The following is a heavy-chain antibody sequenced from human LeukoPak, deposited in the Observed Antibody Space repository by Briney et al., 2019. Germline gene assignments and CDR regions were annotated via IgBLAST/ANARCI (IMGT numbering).Heavy chain of an antibody. CDR3: ARHRVRIAAAATDNWFDP. V-gene: IGHV1-2*02. J-gene: IGHJ5*02. CDR1: GYTFTSYY. CDR2: INPNSGGT. D-gene: IGHD6-13*01. Sequence: GASVKVSCKASGYTFTSYYMHWVRQAPGQGLEWMGWINPNSGGTNYAQKFQGRVTMTRDTSISTAYMELSRLRSDDTAVYYCARHRVRIAAAATDNWFDPWGQGTLVTVSS.